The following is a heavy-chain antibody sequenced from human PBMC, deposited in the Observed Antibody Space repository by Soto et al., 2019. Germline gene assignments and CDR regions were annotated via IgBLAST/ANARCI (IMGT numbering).Heavy chain of an antibody. D-gene: IGHD3-10*01. V-gene: IGHV1-3*01. Sequence: QVQLVQSGAEVKKPGASVQVSCKASGYTFTSYAMHWVRQAPGQRLEWMGWINAGNGNTKYSQKFQGRVTITRDTSASTADMELSSLRSEDTDVYYCARDFSWFGELIASDYWGQGTLVTVSS. CDR1: GYTFTSYA. CDR3: ARDFSWFGELIASDY. J-gene: IGHJ4*02. CDR2: INAGNGNT.